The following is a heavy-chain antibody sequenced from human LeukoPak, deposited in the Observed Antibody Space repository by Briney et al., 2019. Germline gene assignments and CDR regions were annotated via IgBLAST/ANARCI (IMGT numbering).Heavy chain of an antibody. J-gene: IGHJ4*02. V-gene: IGHV3-7*01. Sequence: ETLSLTCTVSGGSISSGDYYWSWVRQVPGKGLEWVANINEDGSRRPYVDSVRGRFTISRDNAKNSLYLQMNSLRAEDTAVYYCGRFHYDSSGYLVPFDYWGQGTHVAVSS. CDR2: INEDGSRR. CDR1: GGSISSGDYY. D-gene: IGHD3-22*01. CDR3: GRFHYDSSGYLVPFDY.